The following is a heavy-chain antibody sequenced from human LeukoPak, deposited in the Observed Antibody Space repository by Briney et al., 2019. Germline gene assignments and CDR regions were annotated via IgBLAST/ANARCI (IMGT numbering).Heavy chain of an antibody. CDR2: FHYSGRT. CDR1: GGSISGSSYY. D-gene: IGHD3-10*01. J-gene: IGHJ4*02. CDR3: AAHRTNNYGSGELFDY. Sequence: SETLSLTCTVSGGSISGSSYYWAWIRQPPGKGLEWIGSFHYSGRTNFSPTLQSRVTISVDMSQNQFSLKVRSVTVEDKAVYFCAAHRTNNYGSGELFDYWGQGTLVTVSS. V-gene: IGHV4-39*01.